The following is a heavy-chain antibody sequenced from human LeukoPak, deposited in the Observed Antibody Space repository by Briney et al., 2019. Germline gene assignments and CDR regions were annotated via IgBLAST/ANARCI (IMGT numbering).Heavy chain of an antibody. D-gene: IGHD1-7*01. CDR1: GFTLSSYE. Sequence: GGSLRLSCIASGFTLSSYEMSWIRQAPGKGLEWVSSVDYSGGDTHYADSVMGRFTISRDNAKNTLYLQMNSLRAEDTAVYYCASYNWNFLNDYWGQGTLVTVSS. CDR3: ASYNWNFLNDY. CDR2: VDYSGGDT. V-gene: IGHV3-23*01. J-gene: IGHJ4*02.